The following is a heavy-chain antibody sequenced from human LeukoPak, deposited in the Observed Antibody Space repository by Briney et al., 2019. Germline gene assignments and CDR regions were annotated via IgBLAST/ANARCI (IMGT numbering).Heavy chain of an antibody. J-gene: IGHJ4*02. D-gene: IGHD3-10*01. CDR2: ISGYNGHT. CDR1: GYTFTSYG. V-gene: IGHV1-18*01. CDR3: ARGQPNRLLWVGESLSNISPFDY. Sequence: ASVKVSCKASGYTFTSYGISWVRQAPGQGLEWMGWISGYNGHTSSAQMLQARVTMTTDTSMSTAYMELRSLRSDDTAVYYCARGQPNRLLWVGESLSNISPFDYWGQGTLVTVSS.